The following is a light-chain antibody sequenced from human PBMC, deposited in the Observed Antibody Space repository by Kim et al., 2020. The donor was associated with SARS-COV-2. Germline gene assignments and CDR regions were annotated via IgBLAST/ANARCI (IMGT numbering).Light chain of an antibody. J-gene: IGKJ3*01. CDR1: RSVSSY. CDR2: DAS. CDR3: QQRSNWPLT. Sequence: LSPGERATLSCRARRSVSSYLAWYQPNPGQAPRHLIYDASDRATGSPARFSRSGYGTDFTLTITNLEPEDFAVYYCQQRSNWPLTFGPGTKVDIK. V-gene: IGKV3-11*01.